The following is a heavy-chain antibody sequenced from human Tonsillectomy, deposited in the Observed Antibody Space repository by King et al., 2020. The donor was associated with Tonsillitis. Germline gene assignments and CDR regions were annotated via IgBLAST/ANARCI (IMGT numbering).Heavy chain of an antibody. CDR2: ISGSGSNT. J-gene: IGHJ5*02. D-gene: IGHD6-19*01. CDR1: GFTFSNYA. Sequence: VQLVESGGGLVQPGGSLRLSCAASGFTFSNYAMSWVRQAPGKGLEWVSTISGSGSNTYYADSVKGRFTLSRDNSKNTQYLQTNSLRAEDTAVYYCAKGGEAVAVWFDPWGQGTLVTVSS. V-gene: IGHV3-23*04. CDR3: AKGGEAVAVWFDP.